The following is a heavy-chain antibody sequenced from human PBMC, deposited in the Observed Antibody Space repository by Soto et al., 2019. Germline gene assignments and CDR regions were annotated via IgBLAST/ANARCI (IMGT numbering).Heavy chain of an antibody. V-gene: IGHV3-9*01. D-gene: IGHD3-10*01. CDR3: AKDRSSGSPYYGMDF. CDR1: GFTFGDYA. Sequence: PGGSLRLCCAASGFTFGDYAMHWVRQVPGKGLEWVSGFKWNSGDVGYADSVKGRFTISRDNAKNSLYLQMNSLRPEDTAVYYCAKDRSSGSPYYGMDFWGQGTMVTVSS. J-gene: IGHJ6*02. CDR2: FKWNSGDV.